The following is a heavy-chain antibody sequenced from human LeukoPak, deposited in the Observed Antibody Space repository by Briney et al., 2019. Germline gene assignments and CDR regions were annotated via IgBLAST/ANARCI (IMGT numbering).Heavy chain of an antibody. CDR3: ARDDSSGRFDY. D-gene: IGHD3-22*01. CDR2: IIPIVDIV. Sequence: SVKVSCKASGGTFNNYAISWVRQAPGQGLEWMGKIIPIVDIVYYALKFQGRVTITADRSTTTAYVDLSSLRSDDTAVFYCARDDSSGRFDYWGQGTLVTVSS. V-gene: IGHV1-69*04. CDR1: GGTFNNYA. J-gene: IGHJ4*02.